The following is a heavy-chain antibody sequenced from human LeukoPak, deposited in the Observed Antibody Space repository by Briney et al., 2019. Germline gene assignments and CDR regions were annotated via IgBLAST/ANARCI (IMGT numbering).Heavy chain of an antibody. J-gene: IGHJ4*02. Sequence: SQTLSLTCTVSGGSVITADSYWSWIRQPPGKGLEWIGYIYYSGSTNYNPSLKSRVTISVDTSKNQFSLKLSSVTAADTAVYYCARGDYFDYWGQGTLVTVSS. V-gene: IGHV4-61*08. CDR3: ARGDYFDY. CDR2: IYYSGST. CDR1: GGSVITADSY.